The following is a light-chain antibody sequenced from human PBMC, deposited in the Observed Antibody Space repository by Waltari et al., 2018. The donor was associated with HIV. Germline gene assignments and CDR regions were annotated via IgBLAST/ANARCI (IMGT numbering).Light chain of an antibody. V-gene: IGKV1-12*01. Sequence: DVQMIPFPSSVSASVGDRVTISCRASQYIANWLAWYQQKPGKAPRLLIYGVSNLQSGVPSRFSGSGSGTDFTLTISSLQPEDFATYYCQQSYSTPRITFGPGTKVDIK. CDR2: GVS. CDR1: QYIANW. CDR3: QQSYSTPRIT. J-gene: IGKJ3*01.